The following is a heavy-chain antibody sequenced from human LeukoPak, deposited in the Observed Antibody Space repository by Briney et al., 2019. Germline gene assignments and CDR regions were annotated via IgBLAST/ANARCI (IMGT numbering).Heavy chain of an antibody. CDR2: INHSGST. V-gene: IGHV4-34*01. J-gene: IGHJ5*02. CDR1: GGSFSDYY. D-gene: IGHD5-18*01. CDR3: ARRGYTYGWGWFDP. Sequence: NPSETLSLTCVVYGGSFSDYYWSWIRQPPGKGLEWIGEINHSGSTNYNPSLKSRVTISVDTSKNQFSLKVNSVTAADTAVYYCARRGYTYGWGWFDPWGQGTLVTVSS.